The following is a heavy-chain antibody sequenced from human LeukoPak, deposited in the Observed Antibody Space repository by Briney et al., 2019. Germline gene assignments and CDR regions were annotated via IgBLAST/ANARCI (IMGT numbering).Heavy chain of an antibody. J-gene: IGHJ5*02. CDR2: INPNSGGT. V-gene: IGHV1-2*02. Sequence: GASVKVSCKASGYTFTGYYMHWVRQAPGQGLEWMGWINPNSGGTNYAQKFQGRVTMTRDTSISTAYMELSRLRSDDTAVYYCAIEDNHYYHSLRWFDPWGQGTLVTVSS. D-gene: IGHD3-22*01. CDR3: AIEDNHYYHSLRWFDP. CDR1: GYTFTGYY.